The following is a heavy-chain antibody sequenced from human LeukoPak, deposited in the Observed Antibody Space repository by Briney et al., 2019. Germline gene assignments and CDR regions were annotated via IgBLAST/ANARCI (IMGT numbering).Heavy chain of an antibody. CDR3: AKDIRSYSSGWAPYFDY. CDR2: INHDAKFI. D-gene: IGHD6-19*01. J-gene: IGHJ4*02. V-gene: IGHV3-43*02. CDR1: GFTFSDYV. Sequence: GGSLRLSCAASGFTFSDYVMSWVRQAPGKGLEWVSYINHDAKFIYYADSVKGRFTISRDNSKNSLYLQMNSLRTEDTALYYCAKDIRSYSSGWAPYFDYWGQGTLVTVSS.